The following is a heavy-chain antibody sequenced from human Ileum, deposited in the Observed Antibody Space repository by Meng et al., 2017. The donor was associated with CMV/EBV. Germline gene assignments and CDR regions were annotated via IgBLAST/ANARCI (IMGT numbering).Heavy chain of an antibody. CDR3: ARSEWLYNLDS. J-gene: IGHJ4*02. D-gene: IGHD1-14*01. CDR2: MYGSGST. Sequence: GESLKISCAASGFSVSSNYMTWVRQAPGRGLEWVSVMYGSGSTYYADSVKGRFTISRDNSKNKVYLQMNSLRPEDTAVDYCARSEWLYNLDSWGQGTLVTVSS. V-gene: IGHV3-53*01. CDR1: GFSVSSNY.